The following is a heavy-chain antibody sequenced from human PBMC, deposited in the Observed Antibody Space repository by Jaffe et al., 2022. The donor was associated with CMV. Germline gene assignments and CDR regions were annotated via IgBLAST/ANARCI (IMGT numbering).Heavy chain of an antibody. J-gene: IGHJ6*02. CDR3: ARAEYYYDRDYYYGMDV. V-gene: IGHV1-69*01. Sequence: QVQLVQSGAEVKKPGSSVKVSCKASGGTFSSYAISWVRQAPGQGLEWMGGIIPIFGTANYAQKFQGRVTITADESTSTAYMELSSLRSEDTAVYYCARAEYYYDRDYYYGMDVWGQGTTVTVSS. CDR2: IIPIFGTA. D-gene: IGHD3-22*01. CDR1: GGTFSSYA.